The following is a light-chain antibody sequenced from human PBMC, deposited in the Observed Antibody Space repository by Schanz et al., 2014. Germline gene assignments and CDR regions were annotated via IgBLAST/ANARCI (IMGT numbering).Light chain of an antibody. Sequence: EIVMTQSPATLSVSPGERATLSCRANQSVSSNLAWYHQKPGQAPRLLIYDASNRATGIPARFSGSGSGTEFTITISSLQSEDFAVYEGKQYNNWPLTFGGGT. V-gene: IGKV3D-15*01. CDR2: DAS. J-gene: IGKJ4*01. CDR1: QSVSSN. CDR3: KQYNNWPLT.